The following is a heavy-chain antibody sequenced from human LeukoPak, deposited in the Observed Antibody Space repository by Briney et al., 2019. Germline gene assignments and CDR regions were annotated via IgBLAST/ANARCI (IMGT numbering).Heavy chain of an antibody. J-gene: IGHJ4*02. CDR1: GFSVTNNY. V-gene: IGHV3-53*05. CDR3: ARDDAGSYYVIDY. D-gene: IGHD3-10*02. CDR2: FYVGGAT. Sequence: GGSLRLSCAVSGFSVTNNYMSWVRQAPGKGLEWVSVFYVGGATYYADSVKGRFTISRDNSKNTLDLQMNSLRGEETAVYYCARDDAGSYYVIDYWGQGTLVTVSS.